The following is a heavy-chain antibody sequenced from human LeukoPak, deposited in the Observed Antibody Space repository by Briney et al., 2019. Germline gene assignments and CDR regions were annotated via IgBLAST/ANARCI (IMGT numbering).Heavy chain of an antibody. CDR3: ARVAVAGTFFYFDY. CDR1: GFTFSNYW. V-gene: IGHV3-7*03. Sequence: PGGSLRLSCAASGFTFSNYWMSWVRQAPGKGLEWVANIKEDGSDKYYVDSVKGRFTISRDNAKNSLYLQMNSLRAEDTALYYCARVAVAGTFFYFDYWGQGTLVTVSS. D-gene: IGHD6-19*01. J-gene: IGHJ4*02. CDR2: IKEDGSDK.